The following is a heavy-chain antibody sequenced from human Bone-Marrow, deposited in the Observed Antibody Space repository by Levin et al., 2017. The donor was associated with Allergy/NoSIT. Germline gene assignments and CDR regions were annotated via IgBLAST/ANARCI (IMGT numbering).Heavy chain of an antibody. J-gene: IGHJ5*02. V-gene: IGHV3-23*01. CDR3: AKDAVVAPGASMGWFDP. CDR2: ISGSGGTT. Sequence: PGGSLRLSCAASGFTFDIYGMAWVRQAPGKGLEWVAEISGSGGTTYYADSVKGRFTISRDNSKNRLYLQMKNMRAEDTAVYYCAKDAVVAPGASMGWFDPWGQGTLVTVSS. CDR1: GFTFDIYG. D-gene: IGHD2-2*01.